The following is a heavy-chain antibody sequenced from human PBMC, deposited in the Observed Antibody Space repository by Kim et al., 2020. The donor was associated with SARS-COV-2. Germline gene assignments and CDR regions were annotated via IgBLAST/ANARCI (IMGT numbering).Heavy chain of an antibody. V-gene: IGHV3-23*01. CDR3: APGGRLVPR. Sequence: GGSLRLSCAASGFTFSTSVMSWVRQAPGKGLEWVSIIGASANTAHYADSVKGRFTISRDNSKNTLYLQMNSLRADDTAVYYCAPGGRLVPRWGQGTLVTVSS. CDR1: GFTFSTSV. CDR2: IGASANTA. J-gene: IGHJ4*02. D-gene: IGHD1-26*01.